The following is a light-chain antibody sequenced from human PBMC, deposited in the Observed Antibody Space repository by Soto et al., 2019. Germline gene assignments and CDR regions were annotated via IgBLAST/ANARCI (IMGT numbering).Light chain of an antibody. V-gene: IGKV1-9*01. CDR3: QQLNSYPLT. CDR1: QGISSY. CDR2: AAS. Sequence: IQLSKSPYSLSASVRVSVTIPCRASQGISSYLAWYQQKPGKAPKLLIYAASTLQSGVPSRFSGSGSGTEFTLTISSLQPEDFATYYSQQLNSYPLTFAGGTKVDIK. J-gene: IGKJ4*01.